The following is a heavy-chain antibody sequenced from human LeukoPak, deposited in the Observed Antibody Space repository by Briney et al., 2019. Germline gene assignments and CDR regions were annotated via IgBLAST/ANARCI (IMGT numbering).Heavy chain of an antibody. Sequence: GGSLRLSCAASGFTFSRYWMNWVRQAPGKGLEWVASINQDESAKFYVDSVKGRFTISRDNAKNSLYLQMNSLRAEDTAVYYCARIVDYYGSGNWGQGTLVTVSS. J-gene: IGHJ4*02. D-gene: IGHD3-10*01. CDR3: ARIVDYYGSGN. CDR1: GFTFSRYW. V-gene: IGHV3-7*01. CDR2: INQDESAK.